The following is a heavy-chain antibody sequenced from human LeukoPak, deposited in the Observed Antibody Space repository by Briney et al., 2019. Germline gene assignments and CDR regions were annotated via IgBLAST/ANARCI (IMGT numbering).Heavy chain of an antibody. V-gene: IGHV3-30*03. CDR3: ARVIGVFDGDPELGHGYFDY. D-gene: IGHD4-17*01. Sequence: TGRSLRLSCAASGFTFSSYGMHWVRQAPGKGLEWVAVISYDGSNKYYADSVKGRFTISRDNSKNTLYLQMNSLRAEDTAVYYCARVIGVFDGDPELGHGYFDYWGQGTLVTVPS. J-gene: IGHJ4*02. CDR1: GFTFSSYG. CDR2: ISYDGSNK.